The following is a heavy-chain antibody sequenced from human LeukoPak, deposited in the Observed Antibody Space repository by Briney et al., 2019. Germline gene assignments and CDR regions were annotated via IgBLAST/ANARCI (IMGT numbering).Heavy chain of an antibody. CDR2: IITYNGHT. V-gene: IGHV1-18*01. Sequence: ASVKVSCKASGYTFTSYGISWVRQAPGQGLEWMGWIITYNGHTYYAQKFQGRLTMTTDTSTSTAYMELRSLRSDDTAVYFWAKTTVTFEGQVYLHIGGWGKGTTVTVSS. D-gene: IGHD4-17*01. CDR3: AKTTVTFEGQVYLHIGG. J-gene: IGHJ6*03. CDR1: GYTFTSYG.